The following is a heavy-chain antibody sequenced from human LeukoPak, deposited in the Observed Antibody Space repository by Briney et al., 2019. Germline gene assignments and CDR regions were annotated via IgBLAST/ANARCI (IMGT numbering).Heavy chain of an antibody. V-gene: IGHV3-30*19. J-gene: IGHJ4*02. CDR1: GLTFRNYG. Sequence: PGGSLRLSCAASGLTFRNYGMHWVRQAPGKGLEWVAVISYDGTNKDYADSVKGRLTISRDNSKNTLYLQMNSLRPEDTAVYYCARNSVGGSFFDYWGQGILVTVSS. D-gene: IGHD3-16*01. CDR2: ISYDGTNK. CDR3: ARNSVGGSFFDY.